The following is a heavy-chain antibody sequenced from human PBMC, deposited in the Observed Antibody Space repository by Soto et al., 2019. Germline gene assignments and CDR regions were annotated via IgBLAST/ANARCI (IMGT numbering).Heavy chain of an antibody. D-gene: IGHD5-18*01. CDR3: ARVLRGYSYGVFDY. CDR2: INYKTST. Sequence: SETLSLTCAVYVGSFNDYYWTWIRQPPGKGLEWIGEINYKTSTHYNPSLESRVTISLDTSKTQFSLKLSSVTAADTAVYYCARVLRGYSYGVFDYWGQGTPVTVSS. CDR1: VGSFNDYY. V-gene: IGHV4-34*01. J-gene: IGHJ4*02.